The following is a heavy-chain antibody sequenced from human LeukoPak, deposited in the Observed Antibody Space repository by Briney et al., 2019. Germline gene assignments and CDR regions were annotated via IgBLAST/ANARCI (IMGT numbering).Heavy chain of an antibody. Sequence: SETLSLTCTVSGGSISSSSYYWGWIRQPPGKGLEWIGSIYYSGSTYYNPSLKSRVTISVDTSKNQFSLKLSSVTAADTAVYYCARLGSGWYNWFDPWGQGTLVTVSS. D-gene: IGHD6-19*01. V-gene: IGHV4-39*07. CDR2: IYYSGST. CDR3: ARLGSGWYNWFDP. J-gene: IGHJ5*02. CDR1: GGSISSSSYY.